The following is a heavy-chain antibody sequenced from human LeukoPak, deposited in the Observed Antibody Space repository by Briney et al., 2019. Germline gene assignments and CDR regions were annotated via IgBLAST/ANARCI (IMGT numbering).Heavy chain of an antibody. Sequence: ASVKVSCKASGYTFTGYYMHWVRHAPGQGLEWMGRINPNSGGTNYAQKFQGRVTMTRDTSISTAYMELSRLRSEDTAVYYCERDHPHRPNYCSGGSCYHNLYYYYYGMDVWGQGTTVTVSS. V-gene: IGHV1-2*06. CDR3: ERDHPHRPNYCSGGSCYHNLYYYYYGMDV. J-gene: IGHJ6*02. CDR1: GYTFTGYY. D-gene: IGHD2-15*01. CDR2: INPNSGGT.